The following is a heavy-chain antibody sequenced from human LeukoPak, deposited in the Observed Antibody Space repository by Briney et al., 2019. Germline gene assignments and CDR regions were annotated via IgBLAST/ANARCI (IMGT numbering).Heavy chain of an antibody. CDR3: ARDIFFSSGVYGLDV. V-gene: IGHV3-33*01. CDR1: GFIVSSYG. J-gene: IGHJ6*02. CDR2: IYYGGSNK. Sequence: QSGRSLTLSCAASGFIVSSYGMHWVRQAPGKGLEWVAVIYYGGSNKYYADSVRGRFTISRDNSKNTLFLQMSSLRAEDTAVYYCARDIFFSSGVYGLDVWGQGTTVTVSS. D-gene: IGHD3-22*01.